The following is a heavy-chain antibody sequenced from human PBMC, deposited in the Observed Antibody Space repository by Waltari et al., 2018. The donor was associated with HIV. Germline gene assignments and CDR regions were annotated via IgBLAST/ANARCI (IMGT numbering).Heavy chain of an antibody. CDR1: GGSISSGSYY. D-gene: IGHD2-21*02. Sequence: QVQLQESGPGLVKPSQTLSLTCTVSGGSISSGSYYWSWIRQPAGKGLEWIGRIHTLGSTNYTPSLKSRVTISVDTSKNQFSLKLSSVTAADTAVYYCARGAFPYCGGDCYAFDIWGQGTMVTVSS. CDR2: IHTLGST. J-gene: IGHJ3*02. V-gene: IGHV4-61*02. CDR3: ARGAFPYCGGDCYAFDI.